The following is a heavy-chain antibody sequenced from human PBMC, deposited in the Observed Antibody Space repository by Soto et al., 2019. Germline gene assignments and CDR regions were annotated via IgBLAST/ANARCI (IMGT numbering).Heavy chain of an antibody. CDR1: GFTFSSYW. CDR3: ASWLKTSGWYVLLEGSFDY. Sequence: GGSLILSCAASGFTFSSYWMSWVRQAPGKGLEWVANIKQDGSQKYYVDSVKGRFTISRDNAKNSLYLQMNSLRAEDTAVYYCASWLKTSGWYVLLEGSFDYWGQGTLVTVSS. D-gene: IGHD6-19*01. CDR2: IKQDGSQK. V-gene: IGHV3-7*01. J-gene: IGHJ4*02.